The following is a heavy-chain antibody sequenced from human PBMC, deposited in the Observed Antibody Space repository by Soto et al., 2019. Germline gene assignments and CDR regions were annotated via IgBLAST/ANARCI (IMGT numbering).Heavy chain of an antibody. D-gene: IGHD2-15*01. CDR1: GFTFSSYA. CDR2: ISYDGSNK. Sequence: QVQLVESGGGVXXXXXXXXLSCAASGFTFSSYAMHWVRQAPGKGLEWVAVISYDGSNKYYADSVKGRFTISRDNSKNKLYLQMNSLRAEDTAVYYWARPSGGWYFDLWGRGTLVTVSS. J-gene: IGHJ2*01. CDR3: ARPSGGWYFDL. V-gene: IGHV3-30-3*01.